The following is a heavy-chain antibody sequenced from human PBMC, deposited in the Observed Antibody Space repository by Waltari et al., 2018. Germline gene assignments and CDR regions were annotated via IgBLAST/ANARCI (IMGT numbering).Heavy chain of an antibody. D-gene: IGHD1-1*01. CDR3: AKVGVGLTTWYAFDI. CDR1: GFTFSDYG. J-gene: IGHJ3*02. V-gene: IGHV3-30*02. CDR2: IRYDASDI. Sequence: GESGGGVVQPGGSLRLSCAASGFTFSDYGMHWVRQAPGKGLEWVAFIRYDASDIYYRDSVKGRFTISRDNSKNTLFLQMSSLRAEDTAVYYCAKVGVGLTTWYAFDIWGQGTMVTVSS.